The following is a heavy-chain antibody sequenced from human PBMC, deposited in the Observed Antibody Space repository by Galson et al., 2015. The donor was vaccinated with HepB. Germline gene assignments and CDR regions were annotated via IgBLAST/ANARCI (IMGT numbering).Heavy chain of an antibody. D-gene: IGHD2-15*01. V-gene: IGHV4-34*01. CDR1: GGSFSGNS. J-gene: IGHJ4*02. Sequence: ETLSLTCAVYGGSFSGNSWNWIRQPPGKGLEWIGEVNYSGATNYRPSLKSRVTISVDTSKNQFSLSLNSVTAADTAIYYCARKPHANCAGSCHAFDFWGRGTPVTVSS. CDR2: VNYSGAT. CDR3: ARKPHANCAGSCHAFDF.